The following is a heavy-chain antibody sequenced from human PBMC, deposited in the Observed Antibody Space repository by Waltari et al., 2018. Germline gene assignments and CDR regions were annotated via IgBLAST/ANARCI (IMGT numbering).Heavy chain of an antibody. Sequence: QMQLVQSGPEVKKPGTSVKVSCKASGFTFTSSAMQWVRQARGQRLEWIGWIVGGRGNTNYAQKFQERVTMTRDMSTSTAYMELSSLRVEDTAVYYCAALTTVTPRGAFDIWGQGTMVTVSS. D-gene: IGHD4-17*01. V-gene: IGHV1-58*02. CDR3: AALTTVTPRGAFDI. CDR1: GFTFTSSA. CDR2: IVGGRGNT. J-gene: IGHJ3*02.